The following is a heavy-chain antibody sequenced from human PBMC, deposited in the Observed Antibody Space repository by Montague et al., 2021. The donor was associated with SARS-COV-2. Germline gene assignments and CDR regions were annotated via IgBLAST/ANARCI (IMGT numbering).Heavy chain of an antibody. J-gene: IGHJ5*02. CDR1: GFTVSDNY. CDR2: IYSGGTT. Sequence: SLRLSCAASGFTVSDNYMSWVRQAPGKGLEWVSVIYSGGTTYYADSVKGRFTISRDNSKNTLYLQINTLRADDTAVYYCTRDLPMLRYFSRGNNWFDPWGQGTLVTVSS. D-gene: IGHD3-9*01. CDR3: TRDLPMLRYFSRGNNWFDP. V-gene: IGHV3-66*01.